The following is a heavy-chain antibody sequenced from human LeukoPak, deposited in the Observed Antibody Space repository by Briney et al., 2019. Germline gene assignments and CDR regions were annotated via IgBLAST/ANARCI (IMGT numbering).Heavy chain of an antibody. V-gene: IGHV4-39*07. J-gene: IGHJ5*02. Sequence: SETLSLTCTVSGGSISSSSYYWGWIRQPPGKGLEWIGSIYYSGSTYYNPSLKSRVTISVDTSKNQFSLKLSSVTAADTAVYYCARMRDNILTGTNWFDAWGQGTLVTVSS. CDR3: ARMRDNILTGTNWFDA. CDR2: IYYSGST. D-gene: IGHD3-9*01. CDR1: GGSISSSSYY.